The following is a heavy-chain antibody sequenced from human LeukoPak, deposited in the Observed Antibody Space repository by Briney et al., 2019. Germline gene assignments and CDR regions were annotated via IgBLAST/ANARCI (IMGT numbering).Heavy chain of an antibody. CDR1: DFTFTNYA. V-gene: IGHV3-23*01. CDR2: ISGGHST. CDR3: AVYCTDGVCPMRYFDH. J-gene: IGHJ4*02. Sequence: PGGSLRLSCAASDFTFTNYAMTWVRQAPGKGLEWVSAISGGHSTYYADSVKGRFTISRDNSKNTLYLQMNSLRVEDTALYYCAVYCTDGVCPMRYFDHWGQGTLVTVSS. D-gene: IGHD2-8*01.